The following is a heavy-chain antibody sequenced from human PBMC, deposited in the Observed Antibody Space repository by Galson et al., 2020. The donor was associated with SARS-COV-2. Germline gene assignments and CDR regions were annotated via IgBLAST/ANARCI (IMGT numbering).Heavy chain of an antibody. CDR1: GGTFTSYA. Sequence: SVKVSCKASGGTFTSYAIGWVRQARGQGLAWMGGIIPILGTPNYAQKFQGRVTITADESTSTAYMELSSLRSEDTAVYYCARSWERPWGHYCSSTTCYFGSGWFDPWGQGTLVTVSS. J-gene: IGHJ5*02. CDR2: IIPILGTP. CDR3: ARSWERPWGHYCSSTTCYFGSGWFDP. V-gene: IGHV1-69*13. D-gene: IGHD2-2*01.